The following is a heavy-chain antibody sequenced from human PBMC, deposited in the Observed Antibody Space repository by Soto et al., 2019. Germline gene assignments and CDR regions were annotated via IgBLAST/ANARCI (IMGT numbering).Heavy chain of an antibody. CDR3: AKETATVTYYYYYGMDV. D-gene: IGHD4-17*01. J-gene: IGHJ6*02. Sequence: ASVKVSCKASGYPLTRYYMHWVRQAPGQGLEWMGLINPSGGSTYYADSVKGRFTISRDNSKNTLYLQMNSLRAEDTAVYYCAKETATVTYYYYYGMDVWGQGTTVTVSS. CDR2: INPSGGST. V-gene: IGHV1-46*04. CDR1: GYPLTRYY.